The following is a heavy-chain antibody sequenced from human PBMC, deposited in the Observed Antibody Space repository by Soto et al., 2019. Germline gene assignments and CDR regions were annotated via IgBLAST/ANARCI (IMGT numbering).Heavy chain of an antibody. CDR1: GFTFNRYS. CDR3: ARESEDLTSNFDY. V-gene: IGHV3-21*06. CDR2: ISSTTNYI. Sequence: GGSLRLSCAASGFTFNRYSMNWVRQAQGKGLEWVSSISSTTNYIYYGDSMKGRFTISRDNAKNSLYLEMNSLRAEDTAVYYCARESEDLTSNFDYWGQGTLVTVSS. J-gene: IGHJ4*02.